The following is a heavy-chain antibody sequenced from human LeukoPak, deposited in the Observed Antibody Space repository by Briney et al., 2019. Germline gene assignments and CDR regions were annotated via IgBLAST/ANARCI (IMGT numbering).Heavy chain of an antibody. Sequence: GGSLRLSCAVSGFAVSSTYMSWVRQAPGKGLEWFSVLYSGGSTYYADYVQGRFTISRDNSKNTLYLQMNSMRVEDTAVYYCAKDTGYSSGWLSLDYWGQGTLVTVSS. V-gene: IGHV3-66*01. CDR2: LYSGGST. CDR3: AKDTGYSSGWLSLDY. J-gene: IGHJ4*02. D-gene: IGHD6-19*01. CDR1: GFAVSSTY.